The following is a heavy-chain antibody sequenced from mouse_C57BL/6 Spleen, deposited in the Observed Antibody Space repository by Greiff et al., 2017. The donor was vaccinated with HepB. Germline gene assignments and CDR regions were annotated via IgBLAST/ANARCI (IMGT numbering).Heavy chain of an antibody. V-gene: IGHV2-9-1*01. J-gene: IGHJ1*03. CDR3: ARTYDGYYEWYFDV. D-gene: IGHD2-3*01. CDR2: IWTGGGT. Sequence: VKLVESGPGLVAPSQSLSITCTVSGFSLTSYAISWVRQPPGKGLEWLGVIWTGGGTNYNSALKSRLSISKDNSKSQVFLKMNRLQTDDTARYYCARTYDGYYEWYFDVWGTGTTVTVSS. CDR1: GFSLTSYA.